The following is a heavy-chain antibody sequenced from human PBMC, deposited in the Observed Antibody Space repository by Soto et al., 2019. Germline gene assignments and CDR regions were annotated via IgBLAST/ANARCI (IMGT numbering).Heavy chain of an antibody. CDR1: GFTFSSYW. CDR2: IKQDGSEK. CDR3: ARDERSYGRITMIVVGDDAFDI. V-gene: IGHV3-7*01. J-gene: IGHJ3*02. D-gene: IGHD3-22*01. Sequence: GGSLRLSCAASGFTFSSYWMSWVRQAPGKGLEWVANIKQDGSEKYYVDSVKGRFTISRDNAKNSLYLQMNSLRAEDTAVYYCARDERSYGRITMIVVGDDAFDIWGQGTMVTVSS.